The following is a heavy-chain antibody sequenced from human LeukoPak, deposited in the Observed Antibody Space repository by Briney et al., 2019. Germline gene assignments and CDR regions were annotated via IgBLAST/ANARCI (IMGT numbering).Heavy chain of an antibody. V-gene: IGHV4-34*01. J-gene: IGHJ5*02. CDR1: GRSLIGYD. CDR3: ARGTIRPHPGFDP. CDR2: INHSGST. Sequence: SETLSLTRAVFGRSLIGYDSSSIRQPPGKGLEWIGEINHSGSTNYNPSLKSRVTLSVDTSKKQFSLKLSSVTAADTAVYYCARGTIRPHPGFDPGGQGTLVTVSS. D-gene: IGHD4/OR15-4a*01.